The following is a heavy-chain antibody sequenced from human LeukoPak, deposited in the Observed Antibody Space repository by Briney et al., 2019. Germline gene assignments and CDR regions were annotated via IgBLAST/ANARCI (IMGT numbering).Heavy chain of an antibody. Sequence: GESLKISCQGSGYNFINYWIVWVRQMPGRGLEWMGIIYPGDSETRYNPSLQGQVNISADKSIRTAYLHWSRLRASDTAMYYCATNRGGNSDPFHNWGQGTMVTVSS. CDR3: ATNRGGNSDPFHN. J-gene: IGHJ3*02. CDR2: IYPGDSET. D-gene: IGHD2-15*01. V-gene: IGHV5-51*01. CDR1: GYNFINYW.